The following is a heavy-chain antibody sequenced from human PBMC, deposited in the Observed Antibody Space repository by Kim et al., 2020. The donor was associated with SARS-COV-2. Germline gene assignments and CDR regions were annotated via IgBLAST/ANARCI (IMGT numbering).Heavy chain of an antibody. CDR2: IYSGGST. J-gene: IGHJ4*02. D-gene: IGHD3-10*01. CDR1: GFTVSSNY. V-gene: IGHV3-53*01. CDR3: ARDAMVRGVGFDY. Sequence: GGSLRLSCAASGFTVSSNYMSWVRQAPGKGLEWVSVIYSGGSTYYADSVKGRFTISRDNSKNTLYLQMNSLRAEDTAVYYCARDAMVRGVGFDYWGQGTLVTVSS.